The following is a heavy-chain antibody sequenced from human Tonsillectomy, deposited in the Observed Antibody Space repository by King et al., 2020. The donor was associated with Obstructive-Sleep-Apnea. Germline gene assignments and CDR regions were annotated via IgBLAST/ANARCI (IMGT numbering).Heavy chain of an antibody. D-gene: IGHD1-26*01. CDR1: GFTFSSYG. CDR3: AKDIEHDSGSYSKTAFDY. J-gene: IGHJ4*02. Sequence: VQLVESGGGVVQPGRSLRLSCAASGFTFSSYGMHWVRQAPGKGLEWVAVISYDGSNKYYADSVKGRFTISRDNCKNTLYLQMNSLRAEDTAVYYCAKDIEHDSGSYSKTAFDYWGQGTLVTVSS. CDR2: ISYDGSNK. V-gene: IGHV3-30*18.